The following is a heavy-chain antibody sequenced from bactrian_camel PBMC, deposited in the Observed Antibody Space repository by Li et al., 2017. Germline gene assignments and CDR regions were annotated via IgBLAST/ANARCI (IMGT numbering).Heavy chain of an antibody. D-gene: IGHD4*01. J-gene: IGHJ4*01. CDR2: IDDDGDE. CDR1: GYTASLEC. V-gene: IGHV3S53*01. Sequence: QLVESGGGSVEVGGSLRLSCVISGYTASLECMGWFRQVSGKEREGVAAIDDDGDESYADSVKGQFTVSQDTAKNILYLQMNSLKLEDTAMYYCALDICDADYSEYATTTGEGTQVTVS.